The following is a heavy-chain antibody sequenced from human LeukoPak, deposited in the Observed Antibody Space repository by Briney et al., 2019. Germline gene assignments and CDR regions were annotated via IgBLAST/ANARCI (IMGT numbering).Heavy chain of an antibody. CDR1: GYTFTSYD. D-gene: IGHD3-22*01. CDR2: MNPNSGNT. Sequence: ASVKVSCKASGYTFTSYDINWVRQATGQGLEWMGWMNPNSGNTGYARKFQGRVTMTRNTSISTAYMELSSLRSEDTAVYYRARDYYDSSGYSFDPWGQGTLVTVSS. J-gene: IGHJ5*02. V-gene: IGHV1-8*01. CDR3: ARDYYDSSGYSFDP.